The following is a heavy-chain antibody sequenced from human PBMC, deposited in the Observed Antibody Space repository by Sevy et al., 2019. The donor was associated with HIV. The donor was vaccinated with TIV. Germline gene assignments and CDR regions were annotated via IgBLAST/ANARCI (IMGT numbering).Heavy chain of an antibody. J-gene: IGHJ6*02. CDR2: ISYDGSNK. D-gene: IGHD2-15*01. CDR1: GFTFSSYA. Sequence: GGSLRLSCAASGFTFSSYAMHWVRQAPGKGLEWVAVISYDGSNKYYADSVKGRFTISRDNSKNTRYLQMNSLRAEDTAVYYCARDKGSYCSGGSCYYYYYYYGMDVWGQGTTVTVSS. V-gene: IGHV3-30*04. CDR3: ARDKGSYCSGGSCYYYYYYYGMDV.